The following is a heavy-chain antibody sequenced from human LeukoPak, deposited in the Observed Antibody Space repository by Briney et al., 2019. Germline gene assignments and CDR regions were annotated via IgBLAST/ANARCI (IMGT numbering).Heavy chain of an antibody. V-gene: IGHV3-23*01. Sequence: GGSLRLSCAASGFTFSSYAMNWVRQAPGKGLEWVSAVRGGDAGTSYADSVKGRFTISRDNSKNTLYLQMNSLRADDTAVYYCAKNRGGSYYSGSDYWGQGTLVAVSS. CDR1: GFTFSSYA. J-gene: IGHJ4*02. CDR3: AKNRGGSYYSGSDY. CDR2: VRGGDAGT. D-gene: IGHD1-26*01.